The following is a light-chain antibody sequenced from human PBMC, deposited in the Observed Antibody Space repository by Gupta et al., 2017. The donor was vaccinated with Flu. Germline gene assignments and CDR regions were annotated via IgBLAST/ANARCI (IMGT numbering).Light chain of an antibody. CDR1: SGSIASNF. J-gene: IGLJ3*02. CDR2: EDD. V-gene: IGLV6-57*01. Sequence: NFMLPPPPSVSDAPGKTVTFSCTRTSGSIASNFVQWYQQRPGRSPTIVIYEDDQRPSGVPDRFSCSIDSSSNSASLTISGLKTEDEADYFCQSYDSVTQGEVFGGGTMLTVL. CDR3: QSYDSVTQGEV.